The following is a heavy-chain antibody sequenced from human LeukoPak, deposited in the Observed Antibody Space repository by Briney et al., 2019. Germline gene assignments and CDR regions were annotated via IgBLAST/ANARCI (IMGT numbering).Heavy chain of an antibody. J-gene: IGHJ4*02. CDR2: ILFDGSNA. D-gene: IGHD2-2*01. V-gene: IGHV3-33*08. CDR1: GFTFSSYA. CDR3: ARDQGSPPTSRPMRGYFDY. Sequence: QAGGSLRLSCAASGFTFSSYAMHWVRQAPGKGLEWVAIILFDGSNAYYADSVKGRFTISRDNSKNMVYLQMNSLRAEDTAVYYCARDQGSPPTSRPMRGYFDYWGQGAQVTVSS.